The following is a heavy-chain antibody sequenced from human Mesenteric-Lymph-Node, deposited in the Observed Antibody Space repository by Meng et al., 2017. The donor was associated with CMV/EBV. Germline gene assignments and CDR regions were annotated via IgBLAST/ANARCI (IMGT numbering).Heavy chain of an antibody. J-gene: IGHJ1*01. CDR3: AEGAGYKSDSSGYSRPGGYLQL. Sequence: GESLMTSCASSGCTFSTYAMTWVRQAPGKGLEWVSALRATGQSTDYAASVKGRFTISRDNLDNTLFLQMKSLRDEDTAVYYCAEGAGYKSDSSGYSRPGGYLQLWGQGILVTVSS. CDR1: GCTFSTYA. D-gene: IGHD3-22*01. V-gene: IGHV3-23*01. CDR2: LRATGQST.